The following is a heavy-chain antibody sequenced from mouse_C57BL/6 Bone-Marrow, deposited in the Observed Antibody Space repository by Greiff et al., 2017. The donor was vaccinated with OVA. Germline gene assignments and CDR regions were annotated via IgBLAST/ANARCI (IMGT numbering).Heavy chain of an antibody. V-gene: IGHV1-76*01. CDR3: ARLGYGSSYGY. CDR2: IYPGSGNT. Sequence: VQLVESGAELVRPGASVKLSCKASGYTFTDYYINWVKQRPGQGLEWIARIYPGSGNTYYNEKFKGKATLTAEKSSSTAYMQLSSLTSEDSAVYFCARLGYGSSYGYWGQGTTLTVSS. D-gene: IGHD1-1*01. J-gene: IGHJ2*01. CDR1: GYTFTDYY.